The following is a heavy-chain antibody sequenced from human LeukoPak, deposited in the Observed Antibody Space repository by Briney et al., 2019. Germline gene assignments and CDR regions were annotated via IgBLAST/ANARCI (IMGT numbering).Heavy chain of an antibody. J-gene: IGHJ4*02. Sequence: PGGSLRLSCEASGFTFSSYYMIWVRQAPGKGLEWVSVISVSGDWTYYADSVKGRFTFSRDNSKNTLFLQMNSLRAEDTAVYYCAKGAVTNTRSFDYWGQGTLVTVSS. CDR1: GFTFSSYY. CDR3: AKGAVTNTRSFDY. D-gene: IGHD4-17*01. V-gene: IGHV3-23*01. CDR2: ISVSGDWT.